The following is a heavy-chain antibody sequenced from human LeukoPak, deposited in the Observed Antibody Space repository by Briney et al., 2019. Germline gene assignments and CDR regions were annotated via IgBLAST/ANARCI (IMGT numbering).Heavy chain of an antibody. V-gene: IGHV3-7*01. J-gene: IGHJ4*02. CDR3: ARVADRITMVRGVIGY. Sequence: GGSLRLSCAVSGFPLRSYCMIWVRQPPGKGREWVANIKEDGSEKYYVDSVKGRFTISRDNAKNSLYLQMNSLRAEDTAVYYCARVADRITMVRGVIGYWGQGTLVTVSS. D-gene: IGHD3-10*01. CDR1: GFPLRSYC. CDR2: IKEDGSEK.